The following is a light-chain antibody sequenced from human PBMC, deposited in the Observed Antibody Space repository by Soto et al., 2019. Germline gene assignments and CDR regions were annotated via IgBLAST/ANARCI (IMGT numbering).Light chain of an antibody. CDR2: EVT. J-gene: IGLJ2*01. CDR3: ASYTNISTLL. CDR1: TSDLGHYNY. V-gene: IGLV2-14*01. Sequence: QSALTQPASVSGSPGQSITICCTGTTSDLGHYNYVSWYQKHPGTAPRLMIYEVTNRPSGVSNRFSGSKSGNTASLTISGLQAEAEADYYCASYTNISTLLFGGGTKLTVL.